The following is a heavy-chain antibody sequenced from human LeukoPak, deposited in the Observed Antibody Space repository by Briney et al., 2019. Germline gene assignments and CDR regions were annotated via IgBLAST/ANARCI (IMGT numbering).Heavy chain of an antibody. J-gene: IGHJ4*02. D-gene: IGHD3-10*01. Sequence: SETLSLTCAVNAGSFTGYYWSWIRQPPGWGLEWVGEIDHTGSISYNPSLRSRVTISVDTFKNQFSLNLRSVTAADRAIYYCARGGYGPGSHYRYWGQGTLVTVSS. CDR3: ARGGYGPGSHYRY. CDR1: AGSFTGYY. CDR2: IDHTGSI. V-gene: IGHV4-34*01.